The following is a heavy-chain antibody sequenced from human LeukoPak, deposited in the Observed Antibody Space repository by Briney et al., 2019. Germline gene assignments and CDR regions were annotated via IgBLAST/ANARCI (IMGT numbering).Heavy chain of an antibody. D-gene: IGHD3-3*01. CDR1: GGTFSSYA. CDR2: IIPIFGTA. Sequence: SVKVSCKASGGTFSSYAISWVRQAPGQGLEWRGGIIPIFGTANYVQKFQGRVTITADESTSTAYMELSSLRSEDTAVYYCARVLAWLLGHNWFDPWGQGTLVTVSS. V-gene: IGHV1-69*13. J-gene: IGHJ5*02. CDR3: ARVLAWLLGHNWFDP.